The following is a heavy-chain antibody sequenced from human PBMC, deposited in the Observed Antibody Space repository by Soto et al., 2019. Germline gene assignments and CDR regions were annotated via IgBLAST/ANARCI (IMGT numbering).Heavy chain of an antibody. V-gene: IGHV1-3*01. Sequence: QVQLVQSGAEVKKPGASVKVSCKASGYTFTSYAMHWVRQAPGQRLERMGWINAGNGNTKYSQKFRGRVTITRDTSASTAYMELSSLRSEDTAVYYCARVKYYYGSGSYWDYFDYWGQGTLVTVSS. CDR3: ARVKYYYGSGSYWDYFDY. CDR2: INAGNGNT. D-gene: IGHD3-10*01. J-gene: IGHJ4*02. CDR1: GYTFTSYA.